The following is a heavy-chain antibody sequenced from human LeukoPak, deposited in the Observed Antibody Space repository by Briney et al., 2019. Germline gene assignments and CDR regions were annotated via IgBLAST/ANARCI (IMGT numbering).Heavy chain of an antibody. CDR1: GFTFSSYG. CDR3: AHYGDAFDI. Sequence: GGSLRLSCAASGFTFSSYGMHWVRQAPGKGLEWVAVISYDGSNKYYADSVKGRFTISRDNPKNTLYLQMNSLRAEDTAVYYCAHYGDAFDIWGQGTMVTVSS. J-gene: IGHJ3*02. CDR2: ISYDGSNK. D-gene: IGHD4-17*01. V-gene: IGHV3-30*03.